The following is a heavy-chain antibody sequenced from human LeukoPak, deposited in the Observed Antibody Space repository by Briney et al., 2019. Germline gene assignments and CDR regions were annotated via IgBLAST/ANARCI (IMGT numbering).Heavy chain of an antibody. D-gene: IGHD3-3*01. CDR2: IYYSGST. CDR3: VLTIFGVVTLDY. V-gene: IGHV4-39*01. J-gene: IGHJ4*02. Sequence: SETLSLTCTVSGGSISSSSYYWGWIRQPPGKGLEWIGSIYYSGSTYYNPSLKSRVTISVDTSKNQFSLKLSSVTAADTAVYYCVLTIFGVVTLDYWGQGTLVTVSS. CDR1: GGSISSSSYY.